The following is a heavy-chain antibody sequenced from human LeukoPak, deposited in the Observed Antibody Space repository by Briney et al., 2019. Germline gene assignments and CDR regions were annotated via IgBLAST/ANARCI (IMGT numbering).Heavy chain of an antibody. V-gene: IGHV3-23*01. CDR2: ISSSGGST. Sequence: GGSLRLSCAASGFTFGNYAMSWLRQAPGKGLEWVSAISSSGGSTYYADSVKGRFTISRDSSKNTLYLQMNSLRAEDTAVYYCAKSRSGWYLFDYWGQGTLVTVSS. J-gene: IGHJ4*02. CDR3: AKSRSGWYLFDY. CDR1: GFTFGNYA. D-gene: IGHD6-19*01.